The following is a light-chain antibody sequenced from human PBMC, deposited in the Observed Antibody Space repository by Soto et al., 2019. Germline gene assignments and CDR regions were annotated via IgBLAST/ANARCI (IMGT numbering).Light chain of an antibody. CDR2: SNN. Sequence: QSVLTQPPSASGTPGQRVTISCSGSSSNIGSNTVNWYQQLPGTAPKLLIYSNNQRSSGVPDRFSGSKSGTSASLAISGLQSEDEADYYCAAWDDSLNARVFGGGTKLTVL. V-gene: IGLV1-44*01. CDR3: AAWDDSLNARV. CDR1: SSNIGSNT. J-gene: IGLJ2*01.